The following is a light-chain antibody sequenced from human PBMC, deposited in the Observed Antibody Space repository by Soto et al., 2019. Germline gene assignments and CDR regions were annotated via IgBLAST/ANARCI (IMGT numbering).Light chain of an antibody. CDR3: AAWYASLNGPA. CDR1: YSNIGIND. CDR2: DTS. Sequence: QSVLSQPPSASGTPGQTVTVSCSGTYSNIGINDVHWYRQLSGTAPQILIYDTSQRATGVPDRFSGSRSGTSASLVISGVQTEDEDDYHCAAWYASLNGPAFGGGTKLTVL. J-gene: IGLJ2*01. V-gene: IGLV1-44*01.